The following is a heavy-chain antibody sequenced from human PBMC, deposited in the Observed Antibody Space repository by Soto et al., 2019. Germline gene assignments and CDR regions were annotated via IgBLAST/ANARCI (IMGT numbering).Heavy chain of an antibody. CDR3: AREVNRYSYGFDS. Sequence: SETLSLTCTVSGGAVSSGSYYWSWIRQSPGKGLEWIGYFYYTGSTNYNPSLKSRVTISADTSKNQFSLKLRTVTAADTAVYYCAREVNRYSYGFDSWGRGILVTVSS. J-gene: IGHJ4*02. V-gene: IGHV4-61*01. D-gene: IGHD5-18*01. CDR1: GGAVSSGSYY. CDR2: FYYTGST.